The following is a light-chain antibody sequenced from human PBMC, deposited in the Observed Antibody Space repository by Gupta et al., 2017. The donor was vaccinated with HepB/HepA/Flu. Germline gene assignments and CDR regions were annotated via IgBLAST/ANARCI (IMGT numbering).Light chain of an antibody. Sequence: EIVLTKSPVTLSLSPGERARFSCSASQRVPSYIAWYQQKPGQAPSLLIYDASTRATGIPARFSVSGSGTDLTLTISSLEPEDFAVYSCHHRNICPPMFSFGQGTKLEIK. CDR3: HHRNICPPMFS. V-gene: IGKV3-11*01. J-gene: IGKJ2*03. CDR1: QRVPSY. CDR2: DAS.